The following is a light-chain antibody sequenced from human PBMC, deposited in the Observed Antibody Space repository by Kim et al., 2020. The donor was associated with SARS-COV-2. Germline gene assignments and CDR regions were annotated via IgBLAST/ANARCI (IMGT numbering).Light chain of an antibody. CDR3: QIWDIDTV. CDR2: RNN. J-gene: IGLJ2*01. CDR1: NMGRKS. V-gene: IGLV3-9*01. Sequence: VALGQTASITGERNNMGRKSVHWHTQRPGQAPGLVISRNNDRPSEIPERFSGSNSGDTATLTISRTQDGDEADYYCQIWDIDTVFGGGTQLTVL.